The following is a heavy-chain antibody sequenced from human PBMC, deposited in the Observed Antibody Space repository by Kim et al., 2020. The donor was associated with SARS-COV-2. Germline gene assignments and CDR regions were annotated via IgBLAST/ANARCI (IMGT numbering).Heavy chain of an antibody. D-gene: IGHD2-21*02. CDR3: ARGLKGDIVVVTAIPWAFDY. V-gene: IGHV4-34*01. J-gene: IGHJ4*02. CDR2: INHSGST. CDR1: GGSFSGYY. Sequence: SETLSLTCAVYGGSFSGYYWSWIRQPPGKGLEWIGEINHSGSTNYNPSLKSRVTISVDTSKNQFSLKLSSVTAADTAGYYCARGLKGDIVVVTAIPWAFDYWGQGTLVTVSS.